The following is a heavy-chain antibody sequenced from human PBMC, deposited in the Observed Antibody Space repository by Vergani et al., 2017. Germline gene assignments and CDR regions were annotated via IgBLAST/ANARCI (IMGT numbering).Heavy chain of an antibody. CDR1: GFTSSYYG. D-gene: IGHD1-1*01. Sequence: QVHLVESGGGVVQPGRSLRLSCVVSGFTSSYYGMHWVRQAPGKGLEWGAVISYDGTQKYYADFVKGRFTISRDNSKSTLYLQMNSLRTEDTAVYYCATKSCGTPGCQIGYFREWGQGTLVTVSS. CDR2: ISYDGTQK. J-gene: IGHJ1*01. CDR3: ATKSCGTPGCQIGYFRE. V-gene: IGHV3-30*03.